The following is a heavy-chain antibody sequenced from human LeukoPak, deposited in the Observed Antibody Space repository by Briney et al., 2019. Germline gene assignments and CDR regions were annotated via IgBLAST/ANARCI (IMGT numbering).Heavy chain of an antibody. D-gene: IGHD6-13*01. J-gene: IGHJ4*02. CDR3: ARDGQPFDS. Sequence: GGSLRLSCAASGFTFTGYWMSWVRQAPGKGLEWVANINQAGSENYYVDSVKGRFTISRDNAKNSLSLQMNSLRAEDTAVYYCARDGQPFDSWGQGTLVTVSS. V-gene: IGHV3-7*04. CDR1: GFTFTGYW. CDR2: INQAGSEN.